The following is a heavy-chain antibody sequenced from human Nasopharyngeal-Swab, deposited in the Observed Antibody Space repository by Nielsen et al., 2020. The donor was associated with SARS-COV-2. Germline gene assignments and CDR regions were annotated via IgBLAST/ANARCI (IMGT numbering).Heavy chain of an antibody. V-gene: IGHV4-34*01. Sequence: SETLSLTCAVYGDSFADYHWSWIRQPPGKGLEWIGEMKPSGATNYNPSLKSRVTVSVDTSKNQFFLNLRSVTAADTAVYYCAGHPADFDYWCQGTLVTVSS. D-gene: IGHD6-25*01. CDR2: MKPSGAT. CDR3: AGHPADFDY. J-gene: IGHJ4*02. CDR1: GDSFADYH.